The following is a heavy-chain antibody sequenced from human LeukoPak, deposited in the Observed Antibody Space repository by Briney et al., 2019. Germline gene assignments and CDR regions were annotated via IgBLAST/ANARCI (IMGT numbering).Heavy chain of an antibody. Sequence: GVSVKLTCKSYGYTLTSYYIRCVQQAPAHGIEWLGTIKPPIGTTTYAQKFQGRVTLTRDTATSTVYMELSSLRSEDTAFYYCARESLEMATNAFDIWGQGTMVTVSS. CDR1: GYTLTSYY. V-gene: IGHV1-46*01. CDR2: IKPPIGTT. CDR3: ARESLEMATNAFDI. J-gene: IGHJ3*02. D-gene: IGHD5-24*01.